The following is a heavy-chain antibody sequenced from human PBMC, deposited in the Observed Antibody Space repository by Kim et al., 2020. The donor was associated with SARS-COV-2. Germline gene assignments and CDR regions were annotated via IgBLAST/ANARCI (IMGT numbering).Heavy chain of an antibody. J-gene: IGHJ4*02. V-gene: IGHV3-30*04. Sequence: GWSLRLSCAASGFTFSSYAMHWVRQAPGKGLEWVAVISYDGSNKYYADSVKGRFTISRDNSKNTLYLQMNSLRAEDTAVYYCASGRGGYSYGYVYWGQGTLVTVSS. CDR1: GFTFSSYA. D-gene: IGHD5-18*01. CDR3: ASGRGGYSYGYVY. CDR2: ISYDGSNK.